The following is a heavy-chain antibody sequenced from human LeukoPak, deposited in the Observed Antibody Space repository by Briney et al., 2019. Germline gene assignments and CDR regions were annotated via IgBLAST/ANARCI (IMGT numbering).Heavy chain of an antibody. J-gene: IGHJ6*03. CDR1: GYTFTSYG. V-gene: IGHV1-18*01. Sequence: ASVKVSCKASGYTFTSYGISWVRQAPGQGLEWMGWISAYNGNTNYAQKLQGRVTMTTDTSTSTAYMELRSLRSDDTAVYYCARVFGLSRARPTYYYYYMDVWGKGTTVTVSS. CDR3: ARVFGLSRARPTYYYYYMDV. D-gene: IGHD3-3*01. CDR2: ISAYNGNT.